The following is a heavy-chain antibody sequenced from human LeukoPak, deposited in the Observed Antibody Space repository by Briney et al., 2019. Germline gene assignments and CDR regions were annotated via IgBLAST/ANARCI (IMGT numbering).Heavy chain of an antibody. CDR1: GYTFTSYY. V-gene: IGHV1-46*01. CDR3: ARDGRYCTNGVCYTFWGSYNWFDP. D-gene: IGHD2-8*01. Sequence: GASVKVSCKASGYTFTSYYMHWVRQAPGQGLEWMGIINPSGGSTSYAQKFQGRVTMTRDMSTSTVYMELSSLRSEDTAVYYCARDGRYCTNGVCYTFWGSYNWFDPWGQGTLVTVSS. CDR2: INPSGGST. J-gene: IGHJ5*02.